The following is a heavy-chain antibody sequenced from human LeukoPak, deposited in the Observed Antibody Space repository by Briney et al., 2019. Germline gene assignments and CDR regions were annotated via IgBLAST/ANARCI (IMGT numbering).Heavy chain of an antibody. CDR1: GFTFSSYA. V-gene: IGHV3-23*01. Sequence: GGSLRPSCAVSGFTFSSYAMSWVRQAPGKGLEWVSGISGSGGRTYYADSVKGRFTISRDNSKNTLYVQMNSLRAEDTAVYYCANVEWPLDYWGQGTLVTVSS. CDR2: ISGSGGRT. D-gene: IGHD1-26*01. J-gene: IGHJ4*02. CDR3: ANVEWPLDY.